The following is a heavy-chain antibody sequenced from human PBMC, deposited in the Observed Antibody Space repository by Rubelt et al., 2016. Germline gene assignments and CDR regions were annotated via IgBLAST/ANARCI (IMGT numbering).Heavy chain of an antibody. J-gene: IGHJ4*02. D-gene: IGHD3-3*01. Sequence: QVQLQESGPGLVKPSETLSLTCTVSGGSINSYYWSWIRQPPGKGLEWIAYIYYSGSTKYNPSLMSRVTMSVDTSQKQFSLKLTSVTAADTAVYYWARVLSTGVGGRGYFDYWGQGSQVTVSS. V-gene: IGHV4-59*12. CDR3: ARVLSTGVGGRGYFDY. CDR2: IYYSGST. CDR1: GGSINSYY.